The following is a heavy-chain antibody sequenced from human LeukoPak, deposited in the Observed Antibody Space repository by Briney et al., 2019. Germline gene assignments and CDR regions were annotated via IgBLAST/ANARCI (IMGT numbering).Heavy chain of an antibody. CDR2: FSYIGST. Sequence: SETLSLTCTASGGSISSDYWSWVRQPPGKGLEWIGYFSYIGSTTYNPSLKSRVTISTDASKNRFSLILSSVTAAEPAVYFCERGGGLRFLERFDYWGQGTLVTVSS. V-gene: IGHV4-59*01. CDR1: GGSISSDY. D-gene: IGHD3-3*01. CDR3: ERGGGLRFLERFDY. J-gene: IGHJ4*02.